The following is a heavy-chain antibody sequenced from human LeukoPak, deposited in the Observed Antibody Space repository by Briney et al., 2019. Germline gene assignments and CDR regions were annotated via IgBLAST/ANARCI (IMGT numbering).Heavy chain of an antibody. CDR2: IYYSGST. J-gene: IGHJ4*02. D-gene: IGHD5-24*01. CDR3: ARGVRWLQLSYFDY. Sequence: SWVRQMPGKGLEWIGYIYYSGSTYYNPSLKSRVTISVDTSKNQFSLKLSSVTAADTAVYYCARGVRWLQLSYFDYWGQGTLVTVSS. V-gene: IGHV4-31*02.